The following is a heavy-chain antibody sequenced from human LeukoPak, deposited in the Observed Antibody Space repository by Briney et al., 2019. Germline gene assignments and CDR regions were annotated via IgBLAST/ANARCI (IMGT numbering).Heavy chain of an antibody. CDR3: ARRREQWLVLENWFDP. CDR2: IYYSGST. CDR1: GGSISRSRDY. D-gene: IGHD6-19*01. J-gene: IGHJ5*02. V-gene: IGHV4-39*07. Sequence: SETLSLTCTVSGGSISRSRDYWGWIRQPPGKGLEWIGSIYYSGSTYYNPSLKSRVTISVDTSKNQFSLKLSSVTAADTAVYYCARRREQWLVLENWFDPWGQGTLVTVSS.